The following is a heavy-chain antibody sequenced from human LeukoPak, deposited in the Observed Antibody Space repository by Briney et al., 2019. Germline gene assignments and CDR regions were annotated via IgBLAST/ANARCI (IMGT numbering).Heavy chain of an antibody. V-gene: IGHV4-59*01. Sequence: PSETLSLTCTVSGGSISSYYWSWIRQPPGKGLEWIGYIYYSGSTNYNPSLKSRVTISVDTSKNQFSLKLSSVTAADTAVYYCAREAPAAYYFDYWGQGTLVTVSS. CDR2: IYYSGST. CDR3: AREAPAAYYFDY. J-gene: IGHJ4*02. CDR1: GGSISSYY.